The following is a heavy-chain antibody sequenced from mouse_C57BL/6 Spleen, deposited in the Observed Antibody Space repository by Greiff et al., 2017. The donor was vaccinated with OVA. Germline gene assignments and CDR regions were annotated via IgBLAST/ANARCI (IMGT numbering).Heavy chain of an antibody. V-gene: IGHV7-3*01. J-gene: IGHJ2*01. CDR1: GFTFTDYY. Sequence: EVHLVESGGGLVQPGGSLSLSCAASGFTFTDYYMSWVRQPPGKALEWLGFIRNKANGYTTEYSASVKGRFTISRDNSQSILYLQMNALRAEDSATYYCATQPGYFDYWGQGTTLTVSS. D-gene: IGHD6-1*01. CDR3: ATQPGYFDY. CDR2: IRNKANGYTT.